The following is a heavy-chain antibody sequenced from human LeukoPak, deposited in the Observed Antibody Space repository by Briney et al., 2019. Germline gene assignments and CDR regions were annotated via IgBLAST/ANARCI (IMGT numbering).Heavy chain of an antibody. J-gene: IGHJ4*02. CDR3: AVATRSFLPDYC. D-gene: IGHD5-12*01. CDR2: INQDGREK. V-gene: IGHV3-7*01. CDR1: GFIFRNYW. Sequence: GGSLRLSCAASGFIFRNYWMSWVRQAPGKGLEWVAIINQDGREKHYVDSVNGRFTISRDNAKDSLYLQMNSLRAEDTALYYCAVATRSFLPDYCWGQGTLVTVSS.